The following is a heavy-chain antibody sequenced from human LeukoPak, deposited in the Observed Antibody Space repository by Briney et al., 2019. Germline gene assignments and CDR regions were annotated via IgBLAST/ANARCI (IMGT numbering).Heavy chain of an antibody. Sequence: SVTVSCKASVGTFSSYSISWVRQAPGQGLEWMGGIFPIFGTANYAQKFQGRVTITADKTTSTAYMELSSLRSEDTAVYYCASAGSWGYYYYMDVWGKGTTVTVSS. V-gene: IGHV1-69*06. CDR2: IFPIFGTA. D-gene: IGHD6-13*01. CDR1: VGTFSSYS. CDR3: ASAGSWGYYYYMDV. J-gene: IGHJ6*03.